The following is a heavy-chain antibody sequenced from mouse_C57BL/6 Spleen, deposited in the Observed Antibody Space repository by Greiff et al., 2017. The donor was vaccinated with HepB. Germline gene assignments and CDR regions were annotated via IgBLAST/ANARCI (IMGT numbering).Heavy chain of an antibody. CDR2: IHPNSGST. CDR3: ERGADAMDY. CDR1: GYTFTSYW. Sequence: VQLQQPGAELVKPGASVKLSCTASGYTFTSYWMDWVKQRPGQGLEWIGMIHPNSGSTNYNEKFKSKATLTVDKSSSTAYMQLSSLTSEDSAVYYCERGADAMDYWGQGTSVTVSS. V-gene: IGHV1-64*01. J-gene: IGHJ4*01.